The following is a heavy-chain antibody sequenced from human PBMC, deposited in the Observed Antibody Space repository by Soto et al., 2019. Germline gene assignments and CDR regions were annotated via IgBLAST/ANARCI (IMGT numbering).Heavy chain of an antibody. CDR2: ISSSSSYI. Sequence: EVQLVESGGGLVKPWGSLRLSCAASGFTFSSYSLNWLRQAPWQGLEWVSAISSSSSYIYYADSVKGRFTSSRDNAKNSLDLQMNSLGAEDTAVYYCESIGSWYFDYWGQGTLVAVSS. CDR3: ESIGSWYFDY. J-gene: IGHJ4*02. CDR1: GFTFSSYS. D-gene: IGHD6-19*01. V-gene: IGHV3-21*01.